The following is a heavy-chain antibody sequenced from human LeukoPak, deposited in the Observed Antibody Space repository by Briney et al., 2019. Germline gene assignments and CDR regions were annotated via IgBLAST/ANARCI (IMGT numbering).Heavy chain of an antibody. Sequence: SETLSLTCPVSGGSISSYYCSWIRQPPGNGLEWIGYIYYSGSTNYNPSLKSRVTISVDTSKNQFSLRLSSVTAADTAVYYCARGWGYFDYWGQGTLVTVSS. CDR1: GGSISSYY. CDR2: IYYSGST. J-gene: IGHJ4*02. V-gene: IGHV4-59*01. D-gene: IGHD7-27*01. CDR3: ARGWGYFDY.